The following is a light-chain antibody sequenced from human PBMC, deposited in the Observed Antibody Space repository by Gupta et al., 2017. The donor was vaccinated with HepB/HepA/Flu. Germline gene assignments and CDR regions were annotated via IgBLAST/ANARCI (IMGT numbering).Light chain of an antibody. V-gene: IGLV2-14*03. CDR1: SSDVGSYNY. J-gene: IGLJ1*01. CDR2: DVS. CDR3: SSYTSSNTYV. Sequence: QSALTQPASVSGSPGQSITISCTGTSSDVGSYNYVSWYQQHPGKAPKLMIYDVSNRPSGVSNRFSGSKSGNTASLTISGLQAEDEGDDYCSSYTSSNTYVFGTGTQVTVL.